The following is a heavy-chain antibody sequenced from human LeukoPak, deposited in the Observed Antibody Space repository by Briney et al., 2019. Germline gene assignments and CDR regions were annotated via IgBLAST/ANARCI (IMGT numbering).Heavy chain of an antibody. D-gene: IGHD4-17*01. V-gene: IGHV3-9*01. CDR3: AKGNNYGQSNPHDD. Sequence: PGGSLRLSCAASGFTFDDYAMHWVRQAPGKGLEWVSGISWNSGTIGYADSVKGRFTISRDNAKNSLYLQMNSLRAEDTALYYCAKGNNYGQSNPHDDWGQGTLVTVSS. CDR1: GFTFDDYA. CDR2: ISWNSGTI. J-gene: IGHJ4*02.